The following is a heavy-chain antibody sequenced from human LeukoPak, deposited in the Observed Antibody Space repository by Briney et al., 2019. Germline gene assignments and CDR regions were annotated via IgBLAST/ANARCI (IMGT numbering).Heavy chain of an antibody. D-gene: IGHD3-10*01. CDR3: ARSPFDDFGSGTYHDY. V-gene: IGHV3-64*01. J-gene: IGHJ4*02. CDR1: GFTFSSHA. CDR2: ISSNGGST. Sequence: GGSLRLSCAASGFTFSSHAMHWVRQAPGKGLEYASAISSNGGSTYYANSVEGRLTISRDNSKNTLYLQMGSLRAEDMAVYYCARSPFDDFGSGTYHDYWGQGTLVTVSS.